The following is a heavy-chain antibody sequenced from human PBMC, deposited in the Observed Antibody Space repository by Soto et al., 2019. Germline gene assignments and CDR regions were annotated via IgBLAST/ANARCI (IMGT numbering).Heavy chain of an antibody. CDR2: ISPYDGDT. V-gene: IGHV1-18*01. Sequence: QVQLWQSGVAVKKPGASVQFSCKASGYTFTTYGVRWVRQAPGQGLEWMGWISPYDGDTNYADTLQGTVTLTTDTNTTKAYMELRSLRSADTAMYYCARDHGGSYQADSFDTWGQGTMVIVSS. D-gene: IGHD1-26*01. J-gene: IGHJ5*02. CDR3: ARDHGGSYQADSFDT. CDR1: GYTFTTYG.